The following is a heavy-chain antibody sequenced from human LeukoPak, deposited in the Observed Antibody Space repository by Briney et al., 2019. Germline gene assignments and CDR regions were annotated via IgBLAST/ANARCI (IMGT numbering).Heavy chain of an antibody. D-gene: IGHD6-19*01. V-gene: IGHV3-9*01. CDR3: AKGRRAGAASWFDP. J-gene: IGHJ5*02. CDR1: GFTFDDYA. Sequence: PGGSLRLSCTASGFTFDDYAMYWVRQAPGKGLEWVSGISWNSGYIDYAGSVKGRFTISRDNSKSSLYLQMNSLRTEDTALYYCAKGRRAGAASWFDPWGQGTLVTVSS. CDR2: ISWNSGYI.